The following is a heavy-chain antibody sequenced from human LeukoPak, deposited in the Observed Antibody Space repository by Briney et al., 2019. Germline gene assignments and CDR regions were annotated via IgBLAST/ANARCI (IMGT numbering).Heavy chain of an antibody. CDR2: RSYDGSNK. J-gene: IGHJ4*02. CDR3: AKGMAPYGSGSLFDY. CDR1: GFTFSSYG. D-gene: IGHD3-10*01. Sequence: GGSLRLSCAASGFTFSSYGMHWVRQAPGKGLEWVAVRSYDGSNKYYADSVKGRFTISRDNSKNTLYLQMNSLRAEDTAVYYCAKGMAPYGSGSLFDYWGQGTLVTVSS. V-gene: IGHV3-30*18.